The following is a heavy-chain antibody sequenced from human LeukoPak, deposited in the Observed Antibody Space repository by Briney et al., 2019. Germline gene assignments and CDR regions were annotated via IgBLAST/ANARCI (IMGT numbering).Heavy chain of an antibody. J-gene: IGHJ4*02. V-gene: IGHV1-2*02. D-gene: IGHD6-19*01. CDR1: GYTFTGYY. CDR2: INPNSGGT. Sequence: ASVKVSCKASGYTFTGYYMHWVRQAPGQGLEWMGWINPNSGGTNSAQKFQGRVTMTRDTSLSTAYMELSRLRSDDTAVYYCAGGGLSGQLDYWGQGTLVTVSS. CDR3: AGGGLSGQLDY.